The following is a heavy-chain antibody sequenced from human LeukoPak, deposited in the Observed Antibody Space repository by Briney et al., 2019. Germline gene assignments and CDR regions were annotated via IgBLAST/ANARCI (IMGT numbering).Heavy chain of an antibody. CDR2: ISHDGTNK. CDR3: ASEDVDTGDF. V-gene: IGHV3-30*01. CDR1: GFTFTNAG. J-gene: IGHJ4*02. D-gene: IGHD5-18*01. Sequence: PGGSLRLSCAASGFTFTNAGIHWVRLAAGKGLEWVSFISHDGTNKYYSDSVDGRFIVSRLNSQNTVYLQMNDLRPEDTATYSRASEDVDTGDFWGQGTLVTVSS.